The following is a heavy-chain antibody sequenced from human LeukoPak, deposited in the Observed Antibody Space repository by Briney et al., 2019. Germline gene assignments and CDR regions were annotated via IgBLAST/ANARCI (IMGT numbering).Heavy chain of an antibody. V-gene: IGHV1-2*02. CDR3: ARESAGRRSFDI. D-gene: IGHD3-10*01. CDR2: INPNSGGT. Sequence: ASVKVSCKPSGYTFTDYYMHWVRQAPGQGLEWTGWINPNSGGTIYAQNFQGRVTMTRDTSISTAYMELSSDDTAVYYCARESAGRRSFDIWGQGTMVTVSS. CDR1: GYTFTDYY. J-gene: IGHJ3*02.